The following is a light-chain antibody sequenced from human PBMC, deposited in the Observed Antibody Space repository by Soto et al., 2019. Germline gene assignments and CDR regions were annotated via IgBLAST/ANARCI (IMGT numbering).Light chain of an antibody. CDR2: AAS. J-gene: IGKJ4*01. V-gene: IGKV1-39*01. Sequence: DLQMTQSPSSLSASVGDRVTIICRASQSISRHLNWYQQKPGKAPKLLIYAASTLQSGVPSRFSGSGSGTDFTLTISSLQPEDFATYYCQQSISTPPTFGGGTKVEIK. CDR3: QQSISTPPT. CDR1: QSISRH.